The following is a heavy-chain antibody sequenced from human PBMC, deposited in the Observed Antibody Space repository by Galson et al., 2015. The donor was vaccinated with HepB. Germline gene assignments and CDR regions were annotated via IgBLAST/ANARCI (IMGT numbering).Heavy chain of an antibody. V-gene: IGHV3-7*03. D-gene: IGHD1-26*01. J-gene: IGHJ4*02. Sequence: SLRLSCAASGFTFSNFWMHWVRQAPGKGLEWVANINQDGSQKYYVDAVSGLFTISRDNAKNSLYLQMNSLRADDTAVYYCVRDPGGNYSYWGQGLLVTVSS. CDR2: INQDGSQK. CDR1: GFTFSNFW. CDR3: VRDPGGNYSY.